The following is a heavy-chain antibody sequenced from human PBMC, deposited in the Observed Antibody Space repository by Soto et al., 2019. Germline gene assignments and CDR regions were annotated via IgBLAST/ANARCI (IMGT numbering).Heavy chain of an antibody. CDR1: GFTFSNAW. CDR2: IKSKTDGGTT. CDR3: TTRSYYYYGMDV. V-gene: IGHV3-15*07. Sequence: EVQLVESGGGLVKPGGSLRLSCAASGFTFSNAWMNWVRQAPGKGLEWVGRIKSKTDGGTTDYAAPVKGRFTISRDDLKNTLYLQMNSLKTEDTAVYYCTTRSYYYYGMDVWGQGTTVTVSS. J-gene: IGHJ6*02.